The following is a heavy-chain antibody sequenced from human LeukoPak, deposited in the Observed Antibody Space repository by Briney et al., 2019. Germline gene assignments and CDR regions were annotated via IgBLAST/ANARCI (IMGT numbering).Heavy chain of an antibody. CDR2: ISTSGTTV. D-gene: IGHD3-16*01. CDR1: GFTFSDYY. J-gene: IGHJ5*02. V-gene: IGHV3-11*01. CDR3: ARDRQFRLHDP. Sequence: GGSLRLSCTASGFTFSDYYMTWIRQAPGKGLEWLSYISTSGTTVSYAGSVKGRFTISRDNAKNSLYLQIDSLRAEDTAMYYCARDRQFRLHDPWGQGILVIVSS.